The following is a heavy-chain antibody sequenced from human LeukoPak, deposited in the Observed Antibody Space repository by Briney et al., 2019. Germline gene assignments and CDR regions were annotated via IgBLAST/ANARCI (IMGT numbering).Heavy chain of an antibody. CDR2: TYYRSKWYN. CDR3: ARDKLVGAVAGTSFDY. Sequence: SQTLSLTCAISGDSVSSNSAAWNWITQSPSRGLEWLGRTYYRSKWYNDYAVSVKSRITINPDTSKNQFSLQLNSVTPEDTAVYYCARDKLVGAVAGTSFDYWGQGTLVTVSS. V-gene: IGHV6-1*01. D-gene: IGHD6-19*01. CDR1: GDSVSSNSAA. J-gene: IGHJ4*02.